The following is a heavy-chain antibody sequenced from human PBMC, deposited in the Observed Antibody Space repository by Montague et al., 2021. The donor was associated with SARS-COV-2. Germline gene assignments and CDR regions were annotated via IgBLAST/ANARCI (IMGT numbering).Heavy chain of an antibody. D-gene: IGHD2-2*01. J-gene: IGHJ6*02. Sequence: SETLSLTCAVYGGSFSGYYWSWIRQPPGKGLEWIGEINHSGSTNYNPSLKSRVNISVDTSKNQFSLKLSSVTAADTAVYYCARVRAVPAAMRIFSLGRSYYGMDVWGQGTTVTVSS. CDR1: GGSFSGYY. CDR3: ARVRAVPAAMRIFSLGRSYYGMDV. V-gene: IGHV4-34*01. CDR2: INHSGST.